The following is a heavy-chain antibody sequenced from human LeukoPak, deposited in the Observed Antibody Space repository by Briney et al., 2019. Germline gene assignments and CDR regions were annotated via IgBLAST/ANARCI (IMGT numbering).Heavy chain of an antibody. D-gene: IGHD3-3*01. CDR2: IYYSGST. CDR3: ARDRLEHFSYDF. V-gene: IGHV4-59*01. J-gene: IGHJ4*02. Sequence: SETLSLTCTVSGGSISSYYWSWIRQPPGKGLERIGYIYYSGSTNYNPSLKSRVNISVDTSKNQFSLKLSSVPAADTAVYYCARDRLEHFSYDFWGQGTLVTVSS. CDR1: GGSISSYY.